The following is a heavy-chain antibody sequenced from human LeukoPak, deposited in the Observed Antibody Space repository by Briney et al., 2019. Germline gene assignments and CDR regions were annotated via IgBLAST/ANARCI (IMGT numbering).Heavy chain of an antibody. J-gene: IGHJ4*02. CDR1: GFTFSSYA. CDR3: AKARGATYGTYYFDY. CDR2: SGSGGDT. Sequence: GGSQGLSCAASGFTFSSYAMHGVRQAPGKGLEWVSISGSGGDTYYADSVKGRFTISRDNSKNTLYLQMNSLRAEDTAVYYCAKARGATYGTYYFDYWGQGTLVTVSS. D-gene: IGHD4/OR15-4a*01. V-gene: IGHV3-23*01.